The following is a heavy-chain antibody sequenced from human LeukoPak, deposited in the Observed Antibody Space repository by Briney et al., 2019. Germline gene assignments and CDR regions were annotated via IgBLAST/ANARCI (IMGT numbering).Heavy chain of an antibody. CDR3: ARDPSYGSGRYNWFDP. J-gene: IGHJ5*02. D-gene: IGHD3-10*01. Sequence: SETLSLTCTVSGGSISSYYWSWIRQPAGKGLEWIGRIYTSGSTNYNPSLKSRVTMSVDTSKNQFSLKLSSVTAADTAVYYCARDPSYGSGRYNWFDPWGQGTLVTVSS. CDR2: IYTSGST. V-gene: IGHV4-4*07. CDR1: GGSISSYY.